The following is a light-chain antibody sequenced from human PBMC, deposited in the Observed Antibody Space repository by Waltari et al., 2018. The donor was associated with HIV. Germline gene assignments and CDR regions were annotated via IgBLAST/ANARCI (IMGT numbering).Light chain of an antibody. CDR2: EVT. Sequence: QSALTQPPSASGSPGQSVTISCTGTSSDVGGYNYVSWYQQHPGNAPKLIMYEVTERPSGVPVRFSGSQSGTTASLTVSGLQAEDEADYYCSSYAGSNKLVFGGGTKLTVV. V-gene: IGLV2-8*01. CDR3: SSYAGSNKLV. J-gene: IGLJ2*01. CDR1: SSDVGGYNY.